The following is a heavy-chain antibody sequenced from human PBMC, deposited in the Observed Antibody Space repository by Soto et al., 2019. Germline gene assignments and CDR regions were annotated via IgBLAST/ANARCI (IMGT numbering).Heavy chain of an antibody. CDR3: ARVPLHSSGWYHYYYYYGMDV. CDR2: IIPIFGTA. V-gene: IGHV1-69*13. J-gene: IGHJ6*02. D-gene: IGHD6-19*01. CDR1: GGTFSSYA. Sequence: VASVKVSCKASGGTFSSYAISWVRQAPGQGLEWMGGIIPIFGTANYAQKFQGRVTITADESTSTAYMELSSLRSEDTAVYYCARVPLHSSGWYHYYYYYGMDVCGQGPTVTVSS.